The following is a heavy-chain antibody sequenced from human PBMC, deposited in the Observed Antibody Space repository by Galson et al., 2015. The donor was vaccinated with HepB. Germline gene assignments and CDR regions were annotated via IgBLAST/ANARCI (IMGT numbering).Heavy chain of an antibody. J-gene: IGHJ6*02. CDR3: TPGPGLYYYYGMDV. CDR2: INAGNGNT. V-gene: IGHV1-3*01. CDR1: GYTFTSYA. Sequence: SVKVSCKASGYTFTSYAMHWVRQAPGQRLEWMGWINAGNGNTKYSQKFQGRVTITRDTSASTAYMELSSLRSEDTAVYYCTPGPGLYYYYGMDVWGQGTTVTVSS.